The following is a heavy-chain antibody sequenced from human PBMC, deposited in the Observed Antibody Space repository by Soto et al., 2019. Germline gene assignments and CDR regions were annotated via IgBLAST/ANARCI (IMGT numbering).Heavy chain of an antibody. D-gene: IGHD6-19*01. J-gene: IGHJ4*02. CDR3: AVMAVAGSTSWDF. CDR2: ISHDGNKE. V-gene: IGHV3-30*03. Sequence: QPGGSLRLSCAASRFTFSSYGMHWVRQAPGKGLEWVAVISHDGNKEYYGGSVKGRFTISRDNSKNTMYLEMNSLSADDTAVYHCAVMAVAGSTSWDFWGQGTLVTVSS. CDR1: RFTFSSYG.